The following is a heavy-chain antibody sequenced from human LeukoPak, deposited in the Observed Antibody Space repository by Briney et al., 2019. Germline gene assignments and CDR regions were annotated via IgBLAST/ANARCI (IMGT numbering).Heavy chain of an antibody. D-gene: IGHD6-19*01. CDR2: ISGSGDNT. CDR1: GLSFRSYG. J-gene: IGHJ3*02. V-gene: IGHV3-23*01. CDR3: AKDQWTWRADDAFDI. Sequence: GGSLRLSCEASGLSFRSYGMSWVRQAPGKGLEWASGISGSGDNTYYTDSVKGRFTISRDNSKNTLYLQMNSLRAEDTAVYYCAKDQWTWRADDAFDIWGQGTMVTVSS.